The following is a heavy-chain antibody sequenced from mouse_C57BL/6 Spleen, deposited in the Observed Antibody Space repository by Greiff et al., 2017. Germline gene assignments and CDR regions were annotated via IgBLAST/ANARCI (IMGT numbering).Heavy chain of an antibody. V-gene: IGHV1-50*01. J-gene: IGHJ4*01. CDR1: GYTFTSYW. Sequence: QVQLQQPGAELVKPGASVKLSCKASGYTFTSYWMQWVKQRPGQGLEWIGEIDPSDSYTNYNQKFKGKATLTVDTSSSTAYMQLSSLTSEDSAVYYCARDPGGDYWGQGTSVTVSS. CDR2: IDPSDSYT. CDR3: ARDPGGDY.